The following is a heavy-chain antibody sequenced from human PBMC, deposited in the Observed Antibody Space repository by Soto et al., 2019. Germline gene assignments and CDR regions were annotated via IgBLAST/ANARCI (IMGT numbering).Heavy chain of an antibody. CDR2: IYYSGST. Sequence: SKTLSLTGTVAGGSLSGYYWSWIRQPPGKGLEWIGDIYYSGSTNYNPSLKSRVTISVDTSKNQFSLKMSSVTAADTAVYDCARDRSYCYYYYYCYGIAVCGQRTTATVS. D-gene: IGHD2-15*01. V-gene: IGHV4-59*01. CDR1: GGSLSGYY. J-gene: IGHJ6*01. CDR3: ARDRSYCYYYYYCYGIAV.